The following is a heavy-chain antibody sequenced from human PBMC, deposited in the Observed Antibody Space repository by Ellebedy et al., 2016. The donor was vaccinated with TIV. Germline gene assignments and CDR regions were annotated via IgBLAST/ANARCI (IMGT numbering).Heavy chain of an antibody. CDR1: GYTFTSYY. D-gene: IGHD2-8*02. CDR3: ARLVDRGGDY. V-gene: IGHV1-46*01. J-gene: IGHJ4*02. Sequence: ASVKVSXXASGYTFTSYYVHWVRQAPGQGLEYMGIISPSGGSTTYAQKFQGRVTMTRDTSTSTVYMELSSLRSDDTAVYYCARLVDRGGDYWGQGTLVTVSS. CDR2: ISPSGGST.